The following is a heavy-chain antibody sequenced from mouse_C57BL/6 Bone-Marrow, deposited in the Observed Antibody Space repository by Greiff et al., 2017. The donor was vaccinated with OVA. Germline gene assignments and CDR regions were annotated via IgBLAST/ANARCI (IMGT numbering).Heavy chain of an antibody. CDR1: GYTFTSYT. CDR3: ARRRYGYFYV. CDR2: INPSSGYT. V-gene: IGHV1-4*01. Sequence: VKLVESGAELARPGASVKMSCKASGYTFTSYTMHWVKQRPGQGLEWIGYINPSSGYTKYNQKFKDKATLTADKSSSTAYMQLSSLTSEDSAVYYCARRRYGYFYVWGTGTTVTVSS. J-gene: IGHJ1*03.